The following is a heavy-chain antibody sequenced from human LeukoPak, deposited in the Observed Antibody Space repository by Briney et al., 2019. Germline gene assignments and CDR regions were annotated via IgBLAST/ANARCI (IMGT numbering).Heavy chain of an antibody. CDR3: AKDLFSGYGSGSYIH. CDR1: GFTFSSHA. V-gene: IGHV3-23*01. CDR2: ISVSGGNT. D-gene: IGHD3-10*01. J-gene: IGHJ4*02. Sequence: GGSLRLSCAASGFTFSSHAMSWVRQAPGKGLEWVSTISVSGGNTYYADSVKGHFTISRDSSKNTLYLQMNSLRAEDTAVYYCAKDLFSGYGSGSYIHWGQGTLVTVSS.